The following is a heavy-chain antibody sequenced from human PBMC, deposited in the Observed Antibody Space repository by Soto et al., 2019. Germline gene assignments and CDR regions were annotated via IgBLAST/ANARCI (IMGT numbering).Heavy chain of an antibody. J-gene: IGHJ4*02. CDR1: GVSFKSGSYS. Sequence: TLSLTCTVSGVSFKSGSYSWSWIRQPPGKGLEWIGYVYHTGRTSYNPSLKSRVSISMYTSKNQFSLNLDSVTAADTAVYFCARDFAYFDYWGQGNLVTVSS. CDR2: VYHTGRT. V-gene: IGHV4-61*01. D-gene: IGHD3-3*01. CDR3: ARDFAYFDY.